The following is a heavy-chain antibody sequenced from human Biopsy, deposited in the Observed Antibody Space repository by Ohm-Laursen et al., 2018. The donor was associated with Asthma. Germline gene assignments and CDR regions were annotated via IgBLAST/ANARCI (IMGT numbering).Heavy chain of an antibody. Sequence: SLRLSCAASGFVFSQCGTHWVRQAPGKGLDWVAVISFDGSNKNYTDSVKGRFTISRDNSRNTLHLQMNSLRAEDTAVYYCPKDVFPGWEVRRGPDYWGQGTLVTVSA. J-gene: IGHJ4*02. CDR2: ISFDGSNK. CDR1: GFVFSQCG. V-gene: IGHV3-30*18. D-gene: IGHD1-26*01. CDR3: PKDVFPGWEVRRGPDY.